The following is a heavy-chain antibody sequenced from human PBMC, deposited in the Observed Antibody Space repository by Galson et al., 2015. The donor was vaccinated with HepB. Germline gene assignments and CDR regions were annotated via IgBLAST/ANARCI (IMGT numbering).Heavy chain of an antibody. Sequence: SLRLSCAASAFTFSSYWLSWVRQAPGKGLEWVANIKQDGSEKYYVDSVKGRFTISRDNTQNSLYLQMNSLIAEDTAVYYCARDPRGEVTGTSFDYWDQGTLVTVSS. CDR2: IKQDGSEK. D-gene: IGHD6-19*01. V-gene: IGHV3-7*01. CDR3: ARDPRGEVTGTSFDY. CDR1: AFTFSSYW. J-gene: IGHJ4*02.